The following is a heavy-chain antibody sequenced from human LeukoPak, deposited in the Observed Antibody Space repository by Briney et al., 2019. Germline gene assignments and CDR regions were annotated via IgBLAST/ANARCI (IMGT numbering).Heavy chain of an antibody. J-gene: IGHJ4*02. CDR3: ARENYYDSSGYFGTTNSFDY. Sequence: GGSLRLSCAASGFTFSSYWMSWVRQAPGKGLEWVANIKQDGSEKYYVDSVKGRFTISRDNAKNSLYLQMNSLRAEDTAVYYCARENYYDSSGYFGTTNSFDYWGQGTLVTVSS. CDR1: GFTFSSYW. V-gene: IGHV3-7*01. D-gene: IGHD3-22*01. CDR2: IKQDGSEK.